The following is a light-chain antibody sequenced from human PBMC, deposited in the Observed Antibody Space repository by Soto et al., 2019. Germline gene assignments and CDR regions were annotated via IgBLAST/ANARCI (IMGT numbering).Light chain of an antibody. CDR1: NIGSQS. J-gene: IGLJ2*01. CDR2: YDS. Sequence: SSELTQPPAVSVAPGKTARITCGGNNIGSQSVHWYQQKPGQAPVLVIYYDSDRPSGVPERYSGSNSGNTATLTISKVEAGDEADDYCQVCDISSDHPVVFGGGTKLTVL. CDR3: QVCDISSDHPVV. V-gene: IGLV3-21*04.